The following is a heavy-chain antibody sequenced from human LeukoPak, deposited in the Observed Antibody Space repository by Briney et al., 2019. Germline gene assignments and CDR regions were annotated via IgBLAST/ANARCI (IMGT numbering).Heavy chain of an antibody. CDR2: IYTSGST. Sequence: SETLSLTCTVSGGSISSYYWSWIRQPAGKGLEWIGRIYTSGSTNYNPSLKSRVTMSVDTSKNQFSLKLSSVTAADTAVYYCARESDYGDYSPYFDYWGQGTLVTVSS. CDR1: GGSISSYY. V-gene: IGHV4-4*07. CDR3: ARESDYGDYSPYFDY. D-gene: IGHD4-17*01. J-gene: IGHJ4*02.